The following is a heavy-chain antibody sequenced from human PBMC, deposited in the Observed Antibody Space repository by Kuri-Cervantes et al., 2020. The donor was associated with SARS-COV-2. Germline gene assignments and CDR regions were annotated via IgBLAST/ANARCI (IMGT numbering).Heavy chain of an antibody. CDR2: MNPDTGNS. CDR3: ARDLGGSNYGGGDY. J-gene: IGHJ4*02. V-gene: IGHV1-8*02. Sequence: ASVKVSCKASGYTFRNNDINWVRQASGQGLEWMGWMNPDTGNSGYAQKFRGRVTMTRDTSMTTAYMELSSLRSEDSAVYYCARDLGGSNYGGGDYWGQGTLVTVSS. CDR1: GYTFRNND. D-gene: IGHD4-23*01.